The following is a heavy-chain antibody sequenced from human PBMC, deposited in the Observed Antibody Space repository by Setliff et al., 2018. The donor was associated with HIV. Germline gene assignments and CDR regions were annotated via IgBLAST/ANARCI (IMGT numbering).Heavy chain of an antibody. CDR2: INTSGGSA. D-gene: IGHD4-17*01. V-gene: IGHV1-46*01. Sequence: ASVKVSCKASGYTFTSYPMHWVRQAPGQGLEWMGVINTSGGSAGYAEKFQARVTMTCDTSTTTVYMDLSSLKSEDTALYYCAKGGDVTTENYGDYGTRAVFDKWGQGTLVTVSS. J-gene: IGHJ4*02. CDR1: GYTFTSYP. CDR3: AKGGDVTTENYGDYGTRAVFDK.